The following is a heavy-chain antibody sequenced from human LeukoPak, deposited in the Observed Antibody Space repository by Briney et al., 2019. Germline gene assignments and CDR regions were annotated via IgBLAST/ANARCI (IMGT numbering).Heavy chain of an antibody. CDR1: GFTFSSYA. J-gene: IGHJ4*02. Sequence: GGSLRLPCAASGFTFSSYAMSWVRQAPGKGLEWVSAISGSGGSTYYADSVKGRFTISRDNSKNTLYLQVNSLRADDTAVYYCAREEGYIYGLLDFWGQGVLVTVSS. D-gene: IGHD5-18*01. V-gene: IGHV3-23*01. CDR2: ISGSGGST. CDR3: AREEGYIYGLLDF.